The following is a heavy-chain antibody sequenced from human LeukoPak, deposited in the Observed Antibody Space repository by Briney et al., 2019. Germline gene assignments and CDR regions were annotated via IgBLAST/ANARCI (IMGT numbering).Heavy chain of an antibody. J-gene: IGHJ4*02. CDR1: GFTFSSYG. CDR2: IWYDGSNK. D-gene: IGHD1-26*01. Sequence: PGGSLRLSCAASGFTFSSYGMHWVRQAPGKGLEWVAVIWYDGSNKYYADSVKGRFTISRDNSKNTLYLQMNSLRAEDTAVYYCARDEGGSYYYFWGQGTLVAVSS. CDR3: ARDEGGSYYYF. V-gene: IGHV3-33*01.